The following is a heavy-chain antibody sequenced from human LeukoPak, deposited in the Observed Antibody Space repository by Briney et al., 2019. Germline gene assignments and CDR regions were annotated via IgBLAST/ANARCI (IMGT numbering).Heavy chain of an antibody. V-gene: IGHV1-2*02. CDR3: ARESSRPATVTTDY. CDR2: INPNSGGT. Sequence: ASVKVSCKASGYTFTGYYMHWVRQAPGQGLEWMGWINPNSGGTNYAQKFQGRVTMTRDTSISTAYMELSRLRSDDTAVYYCARESSRPATVTTDYWGQGTLVTVSS. D-gene: IGHD4-17*01. J-gene: IGHJ4*02. CDR1: GYTFTGYY.